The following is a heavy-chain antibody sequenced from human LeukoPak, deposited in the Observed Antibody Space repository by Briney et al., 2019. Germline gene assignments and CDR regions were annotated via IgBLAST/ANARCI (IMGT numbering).Heavy chain of an antibody. Sequence: GGSLRLSCAASGFTFSSYSMNWVRQAPGKGLEWVSYISSSGSTIYYADSVKGRFTISRDNAKNSLYLQMNSLRAEDTAVYYCARAMVRGVIITHYYYYYMDVWGKGTTVTISS. CDR2: ISSSGSTI. V-gene: IGHV3-48*04. D-gene: IGHD3-10*01. CDR1: GFTFSSYS. CDR3: ARAMVRGVIITHYYYYYMDV. J-gene: IGHJ6*03.